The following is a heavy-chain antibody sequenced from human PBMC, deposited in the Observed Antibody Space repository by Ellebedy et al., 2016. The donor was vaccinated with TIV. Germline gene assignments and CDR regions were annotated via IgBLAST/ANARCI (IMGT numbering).Heavy chain of an antibody. CDR2: ISSGSSYT. CDR1: GMIFSNYI. CDR3: ARRSSGYCVGVKCTTDFDY. D-gene: IGHD2-2*03. J-gene: IGHJ4*02. V-gene: IGHV3-21*01. Sequence: GESLKISXSASGMIFSNYIMNWVRQAPGKGLEWVSSISSGSSYTYYADSVKGRFTISRDNTKNTLYLQMNSLRAEDTGVYYCARRSSGYCVGVKCTTDFDYWGRGTLVTVSS.